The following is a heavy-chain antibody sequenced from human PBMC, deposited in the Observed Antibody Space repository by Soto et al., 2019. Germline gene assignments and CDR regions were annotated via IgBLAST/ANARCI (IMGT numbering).Heavy chain of an antibody. CDR1: GGSISSNDYY. Sequence: PSETLSLTCTVSGGSISSNDYYWGWIRQPPGKGLEWIGNIYYSGSTYYNPSLESRVTISVDTSKNQFSLKLSSVTAADTSVYYCATLGYCSSITCYAQFWGQGTLVTVSS. V-gene: IGHV4-39*01. CDR3: ATLGYCSSITCYAQF. CDR2: IYYSGST. D-gene: IGHD2-2*03. J-gene: IGHJ4*02.